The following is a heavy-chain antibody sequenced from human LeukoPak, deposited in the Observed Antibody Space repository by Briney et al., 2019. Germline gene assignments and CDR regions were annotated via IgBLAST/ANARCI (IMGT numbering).Heavy chain of an antibody. CDR1: GFTFSSYE. J-gene: IGHJ4*02. V-gene: IGHV3-48*03. D-gene: IGHD5-24*01. CDR3: ARTKEMATISYFDS. CDR2: IDSSGSTI. Sequence: GGSLRLSCAASGFTFSSYEMNWVRQAPGKGLEWVSYIDSSGSTIHYADSVKGRFTISRDNAKNSLYLQMNSLRAEDTAVYYCARTKEMATISYFDSWGQGTLVTVSS.